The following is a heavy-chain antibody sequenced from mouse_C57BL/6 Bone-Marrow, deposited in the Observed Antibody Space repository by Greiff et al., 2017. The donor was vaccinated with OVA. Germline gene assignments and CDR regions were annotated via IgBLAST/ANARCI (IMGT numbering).Heavy chain of an antibody. Sequence: EVMLVESGGGLVKPGGSLKLSCAASGFTFSSYAMSWVRQTPEKRLEWVATISDGGSYTYYPDNVKGRFTISRDNAKNNLYLQMSHLKSEDTAMYYCARITTVVAHDYWGQGTTLTVSS. J-gene: IGHJ2*01. CDR1: GFTFSSYA. V-gene: IGHV5-4*03. CDR2: ISDGGSYT. D-gene: IGHD1-1*01. CDR3: ARITTVVAHDY.